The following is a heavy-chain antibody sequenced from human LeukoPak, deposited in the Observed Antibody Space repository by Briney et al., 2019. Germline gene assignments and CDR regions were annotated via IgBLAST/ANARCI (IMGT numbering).Heavy chain of an antibody. D-gene: IGHD6-13*01. J-gene: IGHJ4*02. V-gene: IGHV4-38-2*02. CDR1: GYSISSGYY. Sequence: SETLSLTCTVSGYSISSGYYWGWIRQPPGKGLEWIGSIYHSGSTYYNPSLKGRVTISVDTSKNQFSLKLSSVTAADTAVYYCARPYSSSWSFNYWGQGTLVTVSS. CDR3: ARPYSSSWSFNY. CDR2: IYHSGST.